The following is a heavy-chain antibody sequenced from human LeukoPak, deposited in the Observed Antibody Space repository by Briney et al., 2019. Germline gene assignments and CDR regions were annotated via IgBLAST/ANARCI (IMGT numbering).Heavy chain of an antibody. CDR2: IDHSGST. CDR1: GGSFSGYY. Sequence: SETLSLTCAVYGGSFSGYYWSWIRQPPGKGLEWIGEIDHSGSTNYNPSLKSRVTISVDTSKNQFSLKLSSVTAADTAVYYCARGGSRVPIVVVPAATYYFDYWGQGTLVTVSS. J-gene: IGHJ4*02. V-gene: IGHV4-34*01. D-gene: IGHD2-2*01. CDR3: ARGGSRVPIVVVPAATYYFDY.